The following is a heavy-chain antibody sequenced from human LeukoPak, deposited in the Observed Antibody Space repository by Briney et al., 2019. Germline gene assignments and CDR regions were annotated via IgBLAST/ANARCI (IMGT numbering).Heavy chain of an antibody. CDR3: ARVKYSYGYDGGFDY. J-gene: IGHJ4*02. Sequence: GGSLRLSCAASGFTFSSYGMHWVRQAPGKGLEWVAFIRYDGSNKYYADSVKGRFTISRDNSKNTLYLQMNSLRAEDTAVYYCARVKYSYGYDGGFDYWGQGTLVTVSS. V-gene: IGHV3-30*02. D-gene: IGHD5-18*01. CDR2: IRYDGSNK. CDR1: GFTFSSYG.